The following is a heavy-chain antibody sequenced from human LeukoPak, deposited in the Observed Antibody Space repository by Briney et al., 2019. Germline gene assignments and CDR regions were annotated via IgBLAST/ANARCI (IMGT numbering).Heavy chain of an antibody. Sequence: PSETLSLTCTVSGGSISSYYWSWIRQPPGKGLEWIGYIYYTGITSHNPSLKSRLTTSVDTSKNQFSLKLSSVTAADTAVYYCARHLAPSSGYLTLDYWGQGTLVTVSS. D-gene: IGHD3-22*01. CDR1: GGSISSYY. CDR2: IYYTGIT. CDR3: ARHLAPSSGYLTLDY. V-gene: IGHV4-59*08. J-gene: IGHJ4*02.